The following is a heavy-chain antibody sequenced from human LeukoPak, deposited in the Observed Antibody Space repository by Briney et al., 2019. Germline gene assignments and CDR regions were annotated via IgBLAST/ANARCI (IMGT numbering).Heavy chain of an antibody. CDR1: GGSISSGDYY. J-gene: IGHJ6*03. Sequence: SETLSLTCTVSGGSISSGDYYWTWIRQPPGKGLEWIGYISFSGTTNYNPSLKSRVTISLDTSNSQFSLRLTSVTAADTAVYYCATISPSSGTYWGTLYYYMDVWGKGTRSPSP. CDR3: ATISPSSGTYWGTLYYYMDV. V-gene: IGHV4-61*08. D-gene: IGHD1-26*01. CDR2: ISFSGTT.